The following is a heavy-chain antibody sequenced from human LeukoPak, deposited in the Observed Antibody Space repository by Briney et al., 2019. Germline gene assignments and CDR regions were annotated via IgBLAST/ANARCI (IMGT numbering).Heavy chain of an antibody. CDR2: MNPNSGDS. Sequence: ASVKVSCKASGYTFTNYDINWVRQATGQGLEWMGYMNPNSGDSAYAQKFQGRVTITTDASISTAHMELSGLRSGDTALYYCAREGLDYWGQGTLVTVSS. J-gene: IGHJ4*02. CDR3: AREGLDY. CDR1: GYTFTNYD. V-gene: IGHV1-8*01.